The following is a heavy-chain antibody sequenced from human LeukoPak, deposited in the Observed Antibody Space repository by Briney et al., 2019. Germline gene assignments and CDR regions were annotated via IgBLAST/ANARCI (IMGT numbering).Heavy chain of an antibody. Sequence: SETLSLTCTVSGGSISSSSYYWGWIRQPPGKGLEWIGSIYHSGSTYYNPSLKSRVTISVDTSKNQFSLKLSSVTAADTAVYYCARAIEVGAMTPFDYWGQGTLVTVSS. CDR3: ARAIEVGAMTPFDY. V-gene: IGHV4-39*07. D-gene: IGHD1-26*01. CDR1: GGSISSSSYY. CDR2: IYHSGST. J-gene: IGHJ4*02.